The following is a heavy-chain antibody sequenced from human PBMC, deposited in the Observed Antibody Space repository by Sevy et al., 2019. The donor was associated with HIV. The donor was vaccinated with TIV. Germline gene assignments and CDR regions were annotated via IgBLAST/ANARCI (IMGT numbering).Heavy chain of an antibody. V-gene: IGHV3-64D*06. J-gene: IGHJ4*02. Sequence: GGSLRLSCSASGFTFSSYAMHWVRQAPGKGLEYVSAISSNGGSTYYADSVKGRFTISRDNSKNTLYLQMSSLRAEDTAVYYCVKDLGYCSGGSCPSVALFDYWGQGTLVTVSS. CDR1: GFTFSSYA. CDR3: VKDLGYCSGGSCPSVALFDY. CDR2: ISSNGGST. D-gene: IGHD2-15*01.